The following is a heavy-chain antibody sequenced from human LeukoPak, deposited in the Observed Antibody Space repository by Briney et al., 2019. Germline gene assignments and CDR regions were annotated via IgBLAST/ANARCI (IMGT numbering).Heavy chain of an antibody. V-gene: IGHV4-39*01. Sequence: SETLFLTCTVSGGFISNSFYNWAWLRHLPGKGLEWIVSITHSGTTYYNPSLKSRVTMYVDTSKNQFSLKVNSVTAADTAVYYCARPRYSSGWFWFDPWGRGTLVTVSS. CDR2: ITHSGTT. CDR3: ARPRYSSGWFWFDP. CDR1: GGFISNSFYN. D-gene: IGHD6-19*01. J-gene: IGHJ5*02.